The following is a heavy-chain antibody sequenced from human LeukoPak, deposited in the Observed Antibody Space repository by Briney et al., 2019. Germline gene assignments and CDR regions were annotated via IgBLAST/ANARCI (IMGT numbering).Heavy chain of an antibody. J-gene: IGHJ3*02. CDR2: IYPGDSDT. D-gene: IGHD3-10*01. Sequence: GESLKISCKGSGYSFTSYWIGWVRQMPGKGLEWMGIIYPGDSDTRYSPSFQGQVTISADKSISTAYLQWSSLKASDTAMYYCARLGDYYYGSGTFDIWGQGTMVTVSS. CDR1: GYSFTSYW. V-gene: IGHV5-51*01. CDR3: ARLGDYYYGSGTFDI.